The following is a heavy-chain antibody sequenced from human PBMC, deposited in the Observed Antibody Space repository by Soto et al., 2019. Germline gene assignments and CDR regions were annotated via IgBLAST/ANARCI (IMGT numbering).Heavy chain of an antibody. CDR3: ARSPSVFDCNWFDP. V-gene: IGHV4-59*01. Sequence: QVQLQESGPGLVKPSETLSLICIVSGDSISNYYWSWIRQPPGKGLEWIGYIFYTGNTNYNPSLTSRVTISLDTSSNQFSLNLNSVTAADTAVYYCARSPSVFDCNWFDPWGQVTLVTVSS. CDR1: GDSISNYY. D-gene: IGHD5-12*01. J-gene: IGHJ5*02. CDR2: IFYTGNT.